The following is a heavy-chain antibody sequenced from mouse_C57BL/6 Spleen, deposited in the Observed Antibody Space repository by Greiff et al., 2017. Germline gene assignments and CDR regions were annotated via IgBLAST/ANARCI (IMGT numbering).Heavy chain of an antibody. D-gene: IGHD1-1*01. V-gene: IGHV1-55*01. CDR1: GYTFTSYW. CDR3: AKADYYGSSEGDY. J-gene: IGHJ2*01. CDR2: IYPGSGST. Sequence: QVQLQQPGAELVKPGASVKMSCKASGYTFTSYWITWVKQRPGQGLEWIGDIYPGSGSTNYIEKFKSKATLTVDTSSSTAYMQLSSLTSEDSAVYDGAKADYYGSSEGDYWGQGTTLTVSS.